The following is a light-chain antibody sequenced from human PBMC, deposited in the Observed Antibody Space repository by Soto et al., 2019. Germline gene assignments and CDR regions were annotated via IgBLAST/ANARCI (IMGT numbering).Light chain of an antibody. CDR1: SSDVGSYNR. V-gene: IGLV2-18*01. J-gene: IGLJ1*01. CDR2: EVS. CDR3: SLYISASTYV. Sequence: QSVLTQPPSVSGSPGQSVTISCTGTSSDVGSYNRVSWYQQPPGTAPKLMIYEVSNRPSGVPDRFSGSKSGNTASLTISGLQAEDDADYYCSLYISASTYVFGTGTKVTVL.